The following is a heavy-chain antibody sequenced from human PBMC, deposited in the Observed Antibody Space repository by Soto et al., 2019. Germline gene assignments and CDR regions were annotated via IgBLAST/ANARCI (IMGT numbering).Heavy chain of an antibody. CDR3: ARRLRHSGNSWDSGAFDI. Sequence: QIALRESGPVLVRPAETLTLTCTYSGFSLSTSGVGVGWVRQSPGKALEWLEVIYWDDDKRYMPSLQNRLTISKDTSRNQVVLAMAHMLPMDTGTYYCARRLRHSGNSWDSGAFDIWGHGTVVAVS. CDR1: GFSLSTSGVG. D-gene: IGHD3-10*01. V-gene: IGHV2-5*02. J-gene: IGHJ3*02. CDR2: IYWDDDK.